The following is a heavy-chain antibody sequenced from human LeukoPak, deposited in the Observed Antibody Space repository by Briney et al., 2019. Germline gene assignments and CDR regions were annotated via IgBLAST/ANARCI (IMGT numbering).Heavy chain of an antibody. V-gene: IGHV3-33*01. CDR1: GFTFSSYG. CDR2: IWYDGSNK. J-gene: IGHJ4*02. Sequence: GGSLRLSCAASGFTFSSYGMHWVRQAPGKGLEWVAVIWYDGSNKYYADSVKGRFTFSRDNSKNTLYLQMNSLRAEDTAVYYCARDLPIYDSSGYYPSWGQGTLVTVSS. CDR3: ARDLPIYDSSGYYPS. D-gene: IGHD3-22*01.